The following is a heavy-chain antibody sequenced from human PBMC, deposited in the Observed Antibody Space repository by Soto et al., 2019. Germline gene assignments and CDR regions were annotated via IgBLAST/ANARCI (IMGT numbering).Heavy chain of an antibody. CDR2: ISAYNGNT. V-gene: IGHV1-18*01. D-gene: IGHD3-22*01. CDR3: ARDPGYYDSSGYYVDY. J-gene: IGHJ4*02. Sequence: ASVKVSCKASGYTFTSYGISWVRQAPGQGLEWMGWISAYNGNTNYAQKLQGRVTMTTDTSTSTAYMELRSLRSDDTAVYYCARDPGYYDSSGYYVDYWGQGTLVTVSS. CDR1: GYTFTSYG.